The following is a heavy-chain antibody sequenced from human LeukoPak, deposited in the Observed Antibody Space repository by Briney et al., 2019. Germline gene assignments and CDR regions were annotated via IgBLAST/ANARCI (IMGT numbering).Heavy chain of an antibody. CDR1: GGTFSSYA. V-gene: IGHV1-69*06. Sequence: SVKVSCKASGGTFSSYAISWVRQAPGQGLEWMGGIIPIFGTANYAQKFQGRVTITADKSTSTAYMELSSLRSEDTAVYYCARALGSGSYWYYYCYMDVWGKGTTVTVSS. CDR2: IIPIFGTA. D-gene: IGHD1-26*01. J-gene: IGHJ6*03. CDR3: ARALGSGSYWYYYCYMDV.